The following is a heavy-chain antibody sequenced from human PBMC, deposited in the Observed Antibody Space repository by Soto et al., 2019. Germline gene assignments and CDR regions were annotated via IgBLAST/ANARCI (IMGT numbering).Heavy chain of an antibody. CDR2: IYPGDSDT. V-gene: IGHV5-51*01. CDR1: GYSFTSYW. J-gene: IGHJ5*02. D-gene: IGHD3-22*01. CDR3: ARQGPDSSGYYNWFDP. Sequence: GESLKISCKGSGYSFTSYWIGWVRQMPGKGLEWMGIIYPGDSDTRYSPSFQGQVTISADKSISTAYLQWSSLKASDTAMYYCARQGPDSSGYYNWFDPWGQGTLVTVSS.